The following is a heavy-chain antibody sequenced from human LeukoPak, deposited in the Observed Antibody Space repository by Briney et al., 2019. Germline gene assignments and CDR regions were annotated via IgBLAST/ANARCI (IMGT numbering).Heavy chain of an antibody. J-gene: IGHJ3*01. Sequence: PGGSLRLSCAASGFTFSSHWMIWVRQAPGKGLEWVANIKQDGSEKYYVDSVKGRFTISRDNAKNSLSLQMDSLRAEDTGVYYCARDHWGYLTNDAFDVWGQGTMVTVSS. CDR1: GFTFSSHW. V-gene: IGHV3-7*01. D-gene: IGHD7-27*01. CDR2: IKQDGSEK. CDR3: ARDHWGYLTNDAFDV.